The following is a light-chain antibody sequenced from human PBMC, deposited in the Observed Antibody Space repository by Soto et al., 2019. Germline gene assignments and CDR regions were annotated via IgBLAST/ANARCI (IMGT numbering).Light chain of an antibody. CDR2: EVS. CDR3: SSYTTSSTLV. J-gene: IGLJ2*01. CDR1: SSDVGGYNY. V-gene: IGLV2-14*01. Sequence: QSALTQPASVSGSPGQSITISCTGTSSDVGGYNYVSWYQQHPGKAPKGMIYEVSNRPSGVSNRFSGSKSGNTASLTISGLQAEDEAEYYCSSYTTSSTLVFGEGTKLTVL.